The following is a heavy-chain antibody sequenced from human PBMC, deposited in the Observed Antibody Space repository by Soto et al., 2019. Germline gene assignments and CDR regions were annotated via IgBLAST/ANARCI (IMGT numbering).Heavy chain of an antibody. CDR3: AREGWPLLQTGMDV. V-gene: IGHV3-48*02. Sequence: QPVGSLRLSCAASGFTFRSYSMNWVRQAPGKGLEWVSYISSSNRTINYADSVKGRFIISRDNAKNSLYLQMHSLRDEDTAVYYCAREGWPLLQTGMDVWGQGTTVTVSS. CDR1: GFTFRSYS. J-gene: IGHJ6*02. D-gene: IGHD2-15*01. CDR2: ISSSNRTI.